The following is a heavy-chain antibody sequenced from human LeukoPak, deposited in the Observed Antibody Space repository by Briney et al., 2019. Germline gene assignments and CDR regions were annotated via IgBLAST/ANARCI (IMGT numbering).Heavy chain of an antibody. V-gene: IGHV4-4*09. J-gene: IGHJ4*02. CDR1: GGSISSYY. D-gene: IGHD1-7*01. CDR3: ARLGWNYYFDY. CDR2: IYTSGST. Sequence: PSETLSLTCTVSGGSISSYYWSWIRQPPGKGLEWIGYIYTSGSTNYNPSLKSRVPISVDTSKNQFSLKLSSVTAADTAVYYCARLGWNYYFDYWGQGTLVTVSS.